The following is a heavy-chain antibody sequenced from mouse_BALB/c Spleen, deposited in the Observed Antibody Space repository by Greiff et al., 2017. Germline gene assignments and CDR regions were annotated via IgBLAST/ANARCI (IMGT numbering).Heavy chain of an antibody. Sequence: EVKLQESGPSLVKPSQTLSLTCSVTGDSITSGYWNWIRKFPGNKLEYMGYISYSGSTYYNPSLKSRISITRDTSTNQYYLQLNSVTTEDTATYYCARGATVVGDYAMDYWGQGTSVTVSS. J-gene: IGHJ4*01. D-gene: IGHD1-1*01. CDR2: ISYSGST. CDR1: GDSITSGY. V-gene: IGHV3-8*02. CDR3: ARGATVVGDYAMDY.